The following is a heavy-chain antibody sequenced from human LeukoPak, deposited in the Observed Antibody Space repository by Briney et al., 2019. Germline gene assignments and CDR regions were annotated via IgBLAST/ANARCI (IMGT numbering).Heavy chain of an antibody. J-gene: IGHJ6*02. Sequence: PGGSLRLSCAASGFTFINAYMSLVRQAPGKGLEWVGRIRSKANSYATAYAASVKGRFTISRDDSKNTAYLQMNSLKTEDTAVYYCTRRPHDTMVRGKANYYYYGMDVWGQGTTVTVSS. CDR1: GFTFINAY. CDR2: IRSKANSYAT. V-gene: IGHV3-73*01. CDR3: TRRPHDTMVRGKANYYYYGMDV. D-gene: IGHD3-10*01.